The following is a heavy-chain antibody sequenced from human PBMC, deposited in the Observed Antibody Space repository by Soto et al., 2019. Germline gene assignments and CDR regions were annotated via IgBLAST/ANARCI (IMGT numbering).Heavy chain of an antibody. J-gene: IGHJ5*02. Sequence: RSLTCFVSGYSITAGGYYWSWIRHHPGKGLEWIGSFYSSGSIIYNPSLRSRVSISGDTSSNQFSMSLTSVTAADTARYYCARMYSSGSGWFHPWGQGTLVTVSS. V-gene: IGHV4-31*03. D-gene: IGHD6-19*01. CDR3: ARMYSSGSGWFHP. CDR1: GYSITAGGYY. CDR2: FYSSGSI.